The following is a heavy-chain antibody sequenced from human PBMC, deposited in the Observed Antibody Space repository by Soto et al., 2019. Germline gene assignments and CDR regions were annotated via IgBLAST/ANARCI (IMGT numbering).Heavy chain of an antibody. CDR3: AHRNVEVLAERTHTFDY. CDR1: GFSLSTGGVG. V-gene: IGHV2-5*02. CDR2: VYWDGDK. D-gene: IGHD6-13*01. Sequence: QITLKESGPTLVKPTQTLTLTCTFSGFSLSTGGVGVGWIRHPPGKALEWLALVYWDGDKRYTPSLQNRLTITKTSYNQVVLTMTNIDPVDTATYYFAHRNVEVLAERTHTFDYWVQGTLVTVAS. J-gene: IGHJ4*02.